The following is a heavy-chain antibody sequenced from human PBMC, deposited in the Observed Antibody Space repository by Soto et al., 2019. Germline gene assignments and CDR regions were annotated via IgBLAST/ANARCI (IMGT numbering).Heavy chain of an antibody. V-gene: IGHV2-26*01. J-gene: IGHJ6*02. Sequence: QVTLKESGPVLVKPTETLTLTCTVSGFSLSNARMGVSWIRQPPGKALEWLAHIFSNDEKSYSTSLKSRLTISKDTSKXXVXLXXTNMDPVDTATYYCARIRNVLVPAAMRDYYYGMDVWGQGTTVTVSS. CDR2: IFSNDEK. CDR3: ARIRNVLVPAAMRDYYYGMDV. D-gene: IGHD2-2*01. CDR1: GFSLSNARMG.